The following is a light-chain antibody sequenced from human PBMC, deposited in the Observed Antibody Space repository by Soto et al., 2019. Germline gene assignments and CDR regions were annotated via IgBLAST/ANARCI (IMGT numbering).Light chain of an antibody. CDR3: QQYYDWPRT. Sequence: DTVMTQSPVTLSGSPGERVTLSCRASQGIISNLAWYQQKRGQAPRVLIYGASTRATGVPDRFSGSGSGTEFTLTITSLQFEDSAIYYCQQYYDWPRTFGQGTNVEIK. V-gene: IGKV3-15*01. J-gene: IGKJ1*01. CDR2: GAS. CDR1: QGIISN.